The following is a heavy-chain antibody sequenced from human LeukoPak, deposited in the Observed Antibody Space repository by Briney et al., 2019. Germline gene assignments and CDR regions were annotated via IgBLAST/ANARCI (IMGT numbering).Heavy chain of an antibody. CDR3: ARPLYGDYELDY. J-gene: IGHJ4*02. CDR2: INAGSGNT. Sequence: GASVKVSCKASGYTFTSYAMHWVRQAPGQRLEWMGWINAGSGNTKYSQKFQGRVTITRDTSASTAYMELSSLRSEDTAVYYCARPLYGDYELDYWGQGTLVTVSS. CDR1: GYTFTSYA. V-gene: IGHV1-3*01. D-gene: IGHD4-17*01.